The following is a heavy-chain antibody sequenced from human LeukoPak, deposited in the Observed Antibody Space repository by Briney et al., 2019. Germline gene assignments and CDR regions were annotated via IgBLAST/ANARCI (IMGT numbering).Heavy chain of an antibody. CDR3: LREESGGYFDY. Sequence: ASVKVSCKASGFTFTNYLLHWVRQAPGQGLEWVGRIAPSVDTTNYARKFRDRVTMTRDTSTSTVYMELGSLRSEDTAVYYCLREESGGYFDYWGQGTLASVSS. V-gene: IGHV1-46*01. CDR2: IAPSVDTT. D-gene: IGHD2-8*02. J-gene: IGHJ4*02. CDR1: GFTFTNYL.